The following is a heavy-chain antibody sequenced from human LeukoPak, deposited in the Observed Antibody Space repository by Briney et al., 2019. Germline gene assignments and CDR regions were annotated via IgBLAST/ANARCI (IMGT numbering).Heavy chain of an antibody. Sequence: GGSLRLSCAASGFTFSTYGMHWVRQAPGKGLEWISYISTSTTTIYYANSVKGRFTISRDNAKKSLYLQMNSLRVEDTGVYYCASWGEGALDNWGQGTLVTVSS. CDR3: ASWGEGALDN. J-gene: IGHJ4*02. CDR2: ISTSTTTI. CDR1: GFTFSTYG. D-gene: IGHD1-26*01. V-gene: IGHV3-48*01.